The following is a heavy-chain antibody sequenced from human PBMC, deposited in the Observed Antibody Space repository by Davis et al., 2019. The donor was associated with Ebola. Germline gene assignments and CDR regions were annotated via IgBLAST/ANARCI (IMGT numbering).Heavy chain of an antibody. CDR1: GFTFSSCG. CDR3: AKDSGGSGWRYYFYGMDV. V-gene: IGHV3-30*18. CDR2: ISYDGSKT. D-gene: IGHD6-19*01. Sequence: PGGSLRLSCAVSGFTFSSCGMHWVRQAPGKGLEWVAVISYDGSKTYYADSVKGRFTISRDNSKNTLYLQMNSLRTEDTAVFYCAKDSGGSGWRYYFYGMDVWGQGTTVTVSS. J-gene: IGHJ6*02.